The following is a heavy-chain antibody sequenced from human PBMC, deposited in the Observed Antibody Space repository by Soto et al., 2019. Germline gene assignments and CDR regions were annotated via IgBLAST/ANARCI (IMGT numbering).Heavy chain of an antibody. CDR1: GFTFSGYW. Sequence: GSLRLSCAASGFTFSGYWMHWVRQAPGKGLVWVSRINSDGTSAGYADSVKGRFTISRDNAKNTLYLQMNSLRAEDTAVYYCAPSSSWYRYWGRGTLVTVSS. V-gene: IGHV3-74*01. CDR3: APSSSWYRY. D-gene: IGHD6-13*01. CDR2: INSDGTSA. J-gene: IGHJ4*02.